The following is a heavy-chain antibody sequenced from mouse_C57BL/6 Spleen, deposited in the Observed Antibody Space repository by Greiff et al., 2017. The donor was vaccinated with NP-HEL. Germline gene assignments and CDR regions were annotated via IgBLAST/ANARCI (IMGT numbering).Heavy chain of an antibody. CDR2: ISDGGSYT. V-gene: IGHV5-4*01. CDR3: ARDGYYYGSSYFDY. CDR1: GFTFSSYA. J-gene: IGHJ2*01. D-gene: IGHD1-1*01. Sequence: EVHLVESGGGLVKPGGSLKLSCAASGFTFSSYAMSWVRQTPEKRLEWVATISDGGSYTYYPDNVKGRFTISRDNAKNNLYLQMSHLKSEDTAMYYCARDGYYYGSSYFDYWGQGTTLTVSS.